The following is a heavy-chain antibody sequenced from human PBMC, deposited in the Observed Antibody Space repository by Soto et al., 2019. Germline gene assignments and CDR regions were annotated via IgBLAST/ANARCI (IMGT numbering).Heavy chain of an antibody. CDR2: IWYDGSNK. V-gene: IGHV3-33*01. D-gene: IGHD3-22*01. J-gene: IGHJ3*02. CDR1: GFTFSSYG. CDR3: ARDGRNYYDSSGRDAFDI. Sequence: RLSCAASGFTFSSYGMHWVRQAPGKGLEWVAVIWYDGSNKYYADSVKGRFTISRDNSKNTLYLQMNSLRAEDTAVYYCARDGRNYYDSSGRDAFDIWGQGTMVTVS.